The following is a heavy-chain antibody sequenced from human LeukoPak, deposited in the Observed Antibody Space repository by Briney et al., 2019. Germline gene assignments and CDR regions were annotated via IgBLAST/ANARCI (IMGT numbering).Heavy chain of an antibody. V-gene: IGHV3-74*01. D-gene: IGHD5-18*01. CDR3: GNLDTRMGY. J-gene: IGHJ4*02. Sequence: GGSLRLSCEVSGFTLSSYWMHWVSPAAGKWRGWVSRINSDGSSTSYTDSVKGPFTTSRDNATNTLYLQMNSQRAEHTGVYDCGNLDTRMGYWGQGTLVTVSS. CDR2: INSDGSST. CDR1: GFTLSSYW.